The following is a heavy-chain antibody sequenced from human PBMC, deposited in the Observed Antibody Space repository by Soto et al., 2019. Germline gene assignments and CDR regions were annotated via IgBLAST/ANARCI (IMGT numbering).Heavy chain of an antibody. J-gene: IGHJ3*02. CDR3: AKDLLVYGDYGQDAFDI. D-gene: IGHD4-17*01. V-gene: IGHV3-30*18. CDR2: ISYDGINK. CDR1: GFTFSSYG. Sequence: QVQLVESGGGVVQPGRSLRLSCAASGFTFSSYGMHWVRQAPGKGLEWVAVISYDGINKYYADSVKGRFTISRDNSKNTLYLQMNSLRAEDTAVYYSAKDLLVYGDYGQDAFDIWGQGTMGTVSS.